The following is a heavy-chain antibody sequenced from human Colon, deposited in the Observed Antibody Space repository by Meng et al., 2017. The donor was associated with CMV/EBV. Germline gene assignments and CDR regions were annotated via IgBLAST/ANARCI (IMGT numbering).Heavy chain of an antibody. V-gene: IGHV1-8*01. Sequence: SGYTFTSYNINWVRQATGQGLEWMGWMNPNSGNTGYAQKFQGRVTMTRNTSISTAYMELSSLRSEDTAVYYCAREAGNGYSQIDFDYWGQGTLVTVSS. CDR3: AREAGNGYSQIDFDY. CDR2: MNPNSGNT. CDR1: GYTFTSYN. D-gene: IGHD5-18*01. J-gene: IGHJ4*02.